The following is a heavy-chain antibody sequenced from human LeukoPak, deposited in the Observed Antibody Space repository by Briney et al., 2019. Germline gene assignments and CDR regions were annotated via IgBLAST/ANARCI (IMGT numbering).Heavy chain of an antibody. CDR1: GGSVSSNY. CDR2: IYNGGNT. D-gene: IGHD2/OR15-2a*01. CDR3: VNSISMDFEF. J-gene: IGHJ4*02. Sequence: SETLSLTCTVSGGSVSSNYWNWIRQPAGKGLEWIGRIYNGGNTNYNPSLESRVTISIDRSKNQFSLKLTSVTAADTAVYYCVNSISMDFEFWGQGTLVTVSS. V-gene: IGHV4-4*07.